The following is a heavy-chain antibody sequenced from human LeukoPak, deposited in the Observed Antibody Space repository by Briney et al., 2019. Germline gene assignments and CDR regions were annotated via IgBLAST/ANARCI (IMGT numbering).Heavy chain of an antibody. CDR3: ARVENDGPNYYFDY. V-gene: IGHV4-61*01. J-gene: IGHJ4*02. Sequence: PSETLSLTCTVSGGSVSSGSYYWSWIRQPPGKGLERIGYIYYSGSTNYNPSLKSRVTISVDTSKNQFSLKLSSVTAADTAVYYCARVENDGPNYYFDYWGQRTLVTVSS. D-gene: IGHD1-1*01. CDR1: GGSVSSGSYY. CDR2: IYYSGST.